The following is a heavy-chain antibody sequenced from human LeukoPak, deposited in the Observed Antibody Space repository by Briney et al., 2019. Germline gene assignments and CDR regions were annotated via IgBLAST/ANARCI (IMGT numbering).Heavy chain of an antibody. Sequence: GGSLRLSCAASGFTFSSYTMNWVRQAPGKGLEWVSSIDPSSTYIYYADSVKGRFTISRDNAQNSLYLQMNSLRAEDTAVYYCTRGSYGDYEYWGQGTLVTVSS. CDR2: IDPSSTYI. J-gene: IGHJ4*02. CDR3: TRGSYGDYEY. D-gene: IGHD4-17*01. CDR1: GFTFSSYT. V-gene: IGHV3-21*01.